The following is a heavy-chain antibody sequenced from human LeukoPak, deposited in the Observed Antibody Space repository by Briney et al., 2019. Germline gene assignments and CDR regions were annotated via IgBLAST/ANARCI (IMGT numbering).Heavy chain of an antibody. V-gene: IGHV3-33*01. CDR3: ARGPRSSAGGWYFDL. Sequence: GGSLRLSCAASRFTFSSHGMHWVRQAPGKGLEWVAIIWYDGSNKYYADSVQGRFTISRDNSKNTLYLQMNSLRAEDTAVYYCARGPRSSAGGWYFDLWGRGTLVTVSS. J-gene: IGHJ2*01. D-gene: IGHD2-15*01. CDR2: IWYDGSNK. CDR1: RFTFSSHG.